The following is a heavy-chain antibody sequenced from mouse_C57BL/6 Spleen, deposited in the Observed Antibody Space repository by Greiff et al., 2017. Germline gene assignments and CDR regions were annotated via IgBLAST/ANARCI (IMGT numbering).Heavy chain of an antibody. CDR2: IWSGGST. Sequence: VKLVESGPGLVQPSQSLSITCTVSGFSLTSYGVHWVRQSPGKGLEWLGVIWSGGSTDYNAAFITRMSISKDNSNSQVFFKMNSLQADDTAIYYCARGKGDGYYEGFAYWGQGTLVTVSA. V-gene: IGHV2-2*01. J-gene: IGHJ3*01. CDR3: ARGKGDGYYEGFAY. CDR1: GFSLTSYG. D-gene: IGHD2-3*01.